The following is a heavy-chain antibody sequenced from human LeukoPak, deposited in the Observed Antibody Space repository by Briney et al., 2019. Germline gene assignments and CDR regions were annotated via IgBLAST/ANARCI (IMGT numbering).Heavy chain of an antibody. Sequence: GGSLRLSCAASGFTFSSYAMTWVRQAPGKGLEWISLISGSGGTTYYADSVKGRFTISRDNSKNTLYLQMNSLRAEDTAVYYCAKGGGITSSQFDYWGQGTLVTVSS. CDR3: AKGGGITSSQFDY. D-gene: IGHD1-14*01. J-gene: IGHJ4*02. V-gene: IGHV3-23*01. CDR2: ISGSGGTT. CDR1: GFTFSSYA.